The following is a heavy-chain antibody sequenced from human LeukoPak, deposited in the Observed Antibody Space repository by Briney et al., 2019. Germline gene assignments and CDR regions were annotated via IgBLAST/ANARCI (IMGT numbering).Heavy chain of an antibody. D-gene: IGHD3-10*01. Sequence: GGSLRLSCAASGFALSSYWMSWVRQAPGKGLEWVANIKQDGSEKYYVDSVKGRFTISRDNAKNSLYLQMNSLRAEDTAVYYCARVHMPGGMVRGVIITWYFDLWGRGTLVTVSS. CDR2: IKQDGSEK. CDR1: GFALSSYW. CDR3: ARVHMPGGMVRGVIITWYFDL. J-gene: IGHJ2*01. V-gene: IGHV3-7*01.